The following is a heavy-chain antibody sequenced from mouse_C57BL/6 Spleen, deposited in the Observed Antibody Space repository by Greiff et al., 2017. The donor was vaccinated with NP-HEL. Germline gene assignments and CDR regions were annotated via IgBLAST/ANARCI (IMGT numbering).Heavy chain of an antibody. J-gene: IGHJ3*01. CDR1: GYSITSGYY. V-gene: IGHV3-6*01. CDR2: ISYDGSN. D-gene: IGHD2-5*01. CDR3: ARDSNFAWFAY. Sequence: DVQLQESGPGLVKPSQSLSLTCSVTGYSITSGYYWNWIRQFPGNKLEWMGYISYDGSNNYNPSLKNRISITRDTSKNQFFLKLNSVTTEDTATYYCARDSNFAWFAYWGQGTLVTVSA.